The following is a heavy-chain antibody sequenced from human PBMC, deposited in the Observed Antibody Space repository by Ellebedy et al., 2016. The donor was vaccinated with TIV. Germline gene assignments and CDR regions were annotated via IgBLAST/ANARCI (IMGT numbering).Heavy chain of an antibody. CDR1: GFTFSSFA. J-gene: IGHJ4*02. V-gene: IGHV3-23*01. CDR3: AKELKEGSSDY. Sequence: PGGSLRLSCAASGFTFSSFAMSWVRPAPGTGLEWVSAFGDDAVATHYADSVKGRFTISRDNFGNMLYLQMNSLGAEDTAVYYCAKELKEGSSDYWGQGTLVTVSS. D-gene: IGHD6-19*01. CDR2: FGDDAVAT.